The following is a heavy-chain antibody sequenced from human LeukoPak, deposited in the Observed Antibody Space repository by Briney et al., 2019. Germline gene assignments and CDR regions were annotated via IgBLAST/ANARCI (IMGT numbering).Heavy chain of an antibody. CDR1: GYTFTSYY. CDR3: AKSLYDSSGYLPDFDY. J-gene: IGHJ4*02. V-gene: IGHV1-46*01. D-gene: IGHD3-22*01. Sequence: ASVKVSCKASGYTFTSYYMHWVRQAPGQGLEWMGIINPSGGSTSYAQKFQGRVTMTRDMSTSTDYMELSSLRSEDTAVYYCAKSLYDSSGYLPDFDYWGQGTLVTVSS. CDR2: INPSGGST.